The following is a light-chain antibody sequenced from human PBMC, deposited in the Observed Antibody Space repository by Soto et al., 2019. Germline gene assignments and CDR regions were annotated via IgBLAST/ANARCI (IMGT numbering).Light chain of an antibody. CDR3: SSFTSNRIDV. V-gene: IGLV2-14*03. CDR2: GVT. J-gene: IGLJ1*01. CDR1: HNDIGTYDY. Sequence: QSALTQPTSVSGSPGQSITISCTGNHNDIGTYDYVSWYQQHPGRAPRLLIHGVTTRPSGISDRFSASKSGLTASLTISGRQPEDEADYYCSSFTSNRIDVFGPGTKLTVL.